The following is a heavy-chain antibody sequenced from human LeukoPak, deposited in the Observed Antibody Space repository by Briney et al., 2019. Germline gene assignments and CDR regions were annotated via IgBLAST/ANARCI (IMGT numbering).Heavy chain of an antibody. J-gene: IGHJ3*02. Sequence: GESLKISCKGSGYSFTSYWIGWVRQMPGKGLEWMGINYPGDSDTRYSPSFQGQVTISADKSISTAYLPWSSLKASDTAMYYCARPNYDSSGSTLDAFDIWGQGTMVTVSS. V-gene: IGHV5-51*01. D-gene: IGHD3-22*01. CDR3: ARPNYDSSGSTLDAFDI. CDR2: NYPGDSDT. CDR1: GYSFTSYW.